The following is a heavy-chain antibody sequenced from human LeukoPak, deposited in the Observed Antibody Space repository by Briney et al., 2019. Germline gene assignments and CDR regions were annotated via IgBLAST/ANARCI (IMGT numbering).Heavy chain of an antibody. CDR2: IDPSGGST. V-gene: IGHV1-46*01. CDR1: GDTFTNYY. D-gene: IGHD2-21*02. Sequence: ASVKVSCKASGDTFTNYYIHWVRQAPGQGLEWMEIIDPSGGSTRYAQRFPGRVTMTSDTSTSTVYMELSSLRSDDTAVYYCASVNINCGGDCYKFDSWGQGTLVTVSS. CDR3: ASVNINCGGDCYKFDS. J-gene: IGHJ4*02.